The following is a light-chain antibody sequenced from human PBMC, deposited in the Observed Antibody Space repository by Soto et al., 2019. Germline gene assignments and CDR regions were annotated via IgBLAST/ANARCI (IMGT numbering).Light chain of an antibody. Sequence: QSALTQPASVSGSPGQSITISCTGTSSDVGGYNYVSWYQQHPGKAPKLIIYEVTNRPSGVSNRFSGSKSGNTASLTISGLQAEDEADYYCNSYTTTSSGVFGGGTKLTVL. CDR2: EVT. CDR1: SSDVGGYNY. V-gene: IGLV2-14*01. J-gene: IGLJ3*02. CDR3: NSYTTTSSGV.